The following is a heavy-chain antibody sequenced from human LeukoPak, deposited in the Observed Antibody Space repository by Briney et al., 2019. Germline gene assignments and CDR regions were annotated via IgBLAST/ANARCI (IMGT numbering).Heavy chain of an antibody. Sequence: PSETLSLTCTASGGSISSSSYYWGWIRQPPGKGLEWIGSIYYSGSTYYNPSLKSRVTISVDTSKNQFSLKLSSVTAADTAVYYCARHRITIFGVVTCWFDPWGQGTLVTVSS. D-gene: IGHD3-3*01. J-gene: IGHJ5*02. CDR3: ARHRITIFGVVTCWFDP. CDR1: GGSISSSSYY. CDR2: IYYSGST. V-gene: IGHV4-39*01.